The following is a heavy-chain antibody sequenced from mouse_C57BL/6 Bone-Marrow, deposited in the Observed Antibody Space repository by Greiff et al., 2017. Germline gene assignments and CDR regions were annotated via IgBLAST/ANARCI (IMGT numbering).Heavy chain of an antibody. J-gene: IGHJ2*01. D-gene: IGHD4-1*01. V-gene: IGHV1-4*01. CDR2: INPSSGYT. CDR3: ARYLQQTGKGY. CDR1: GYSFTSYT. Sequence: QVQLQQSGAELARPGASVTMSCKASGYSFTSYTLHWVQQRPGQGLEWIEYINPSSGYTKYNQKFTDKATLTADKSSNTAYMQLSSLTSEDSAVYYCARYLQQTGKGYWGQGTTLTVSS.